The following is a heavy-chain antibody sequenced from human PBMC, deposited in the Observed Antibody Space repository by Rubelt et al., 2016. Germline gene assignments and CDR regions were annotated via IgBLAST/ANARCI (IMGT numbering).Heavy chain of an antibody. CDR3: AVKKMGTNYLKS. V-gene: IGHV3-23*01. J-gene: IGHJ4*02. Sequence: EVQLLESGGGLVQPGGSLRLSCAASGFTFRSYAMSWVRQAPGTGLEWVSTISGSDGSTYYADSVKGRFTISRDNSKNTLYLQMNSLRAEDTAVYYCAVKKMGTNYLKSWGRGTLVSVSS. CDR2: ISGSDGST. CDR1: GFTFRSYA. D-gene: IGHD1/OR15-1a*01.